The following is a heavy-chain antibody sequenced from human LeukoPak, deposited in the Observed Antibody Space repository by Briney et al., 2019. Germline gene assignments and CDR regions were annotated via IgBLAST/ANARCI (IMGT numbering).Heavy chain of an antibody. D-gene: IGHD2-2*01. V-gene: IGHV1-8*01. J-gene: IGHJ4*02. Sequence: ASVKVSCTASGYTFTSYDINWVRQATGQGLEWMGWMNPNSGNTGYAQKFQGRVTMTRNTSISTAYMELSSLRSEDTAVYYCARVGRRYCSSTSCYVHYWGQGTLVTVSS. CDR2: MNPNSGNT. CDR3: ARVGRRYCSSTSCYVHY. CDR1: GYTFTSYD.